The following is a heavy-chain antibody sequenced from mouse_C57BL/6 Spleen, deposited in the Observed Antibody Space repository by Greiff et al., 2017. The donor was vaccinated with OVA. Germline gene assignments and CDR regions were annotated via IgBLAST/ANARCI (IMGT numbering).Heavy chain of an antibody. J-gene: IGHJ3*01. CDR2: IYPSDSET. D-gene: IGHD1-1*01. Sequence: QVQLKQPGAELVRPGSSVKLSCKASGYTFTSYWMDWVKQRPGQGLEWIGNIYPSDSETHYNQKFKDKATLTVDKSSSTAYMQLSSLTSEDSAVYYCAREEDYGSSPFAYWGQGTLVTVSA. CDR1: GYTFTSYW. V-gene: IGHV1-61*01. CDR3: AREEDYGSSPFAY.